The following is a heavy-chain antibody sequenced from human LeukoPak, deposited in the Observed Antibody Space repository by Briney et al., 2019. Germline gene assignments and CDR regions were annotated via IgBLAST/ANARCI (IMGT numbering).Heavy chain of an antibody. CDR2: IYHSGST. CDR3: ARNGTSSYFDY. Sequence: SETLSLTCAVSGYSISSGYYWGWIRQPPGKGLEWIGSIYHSGSTHYNPSLKSRVTISVDTSKNQFSLKLSSVTAADTAVYYCARNGTSSYFDYWGQGTLVTAAS. CDR1: GYSISSGYY. D-gene: IGHD2-2*01. J-gene: IGHJ4*02. V-gene: IGHV4-38-2*01.